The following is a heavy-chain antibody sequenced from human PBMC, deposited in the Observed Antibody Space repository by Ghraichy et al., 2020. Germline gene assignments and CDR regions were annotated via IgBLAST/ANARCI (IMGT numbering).Heavy chain of an antibody. CDR3: AKTDYSSDD. J-gene: IGHJ4*02. Sequence: GGSLRLSCAASGFIFSNYAMSWVRQAPGKGLEWVSSISVSGDSTYYADSVKGRFTISRDNSKNTVFLQMNSLRAEDTAVYYCAKTDYSSDDWGQGTLVTVSS. CDR1: GFIFSNYA. D-gene: IGHD3-22*01. CDR2: ISVSGDST. V-gene: IGHV3-23*01.